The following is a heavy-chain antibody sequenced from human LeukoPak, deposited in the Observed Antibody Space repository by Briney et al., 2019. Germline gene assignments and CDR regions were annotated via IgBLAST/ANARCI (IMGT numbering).Heavy chain of an antibody. Sequence: SVKVSCKASGGTFSSYAISWVRQAPGQGLEWMGGIIPIFGTANYAQKFQGGVTITTDESTSTAYMELSSLRSEDTAVYYCARDAYYYDSSGYSDYWGQGILVTVSS. V-gene: IGHV1-69*05. CDR1: GGTFSSYA. J-gene: IGHJ4*02. CDR2: IIPIFGTA. CDR3: ARDAYYYDSSGYSDY. D-gene: IGHD3-22*01.